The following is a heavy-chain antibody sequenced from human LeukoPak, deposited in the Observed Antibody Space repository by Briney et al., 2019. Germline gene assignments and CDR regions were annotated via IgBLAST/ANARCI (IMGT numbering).Heavy chain of an antibody. D-gene: IGHD1-14*01. J-gene: IGHJ6*03. Sequence: PGGSLRLSCAASGFTFSTYWMHWVCQAPGKGLVWASRINSDGSSTTYADSVKGRFTISRDNAKNTLYLQMNSLRAEDTAVYYCARDWRGGSRNYYYYYMDVWGQGTLVTVSS. CDR2: INSDGSST. CDR3: ARDWRGGSRNYYYYYMDV. CDR1: GFTFSTYW. V-gene: IGHV3-74*01.